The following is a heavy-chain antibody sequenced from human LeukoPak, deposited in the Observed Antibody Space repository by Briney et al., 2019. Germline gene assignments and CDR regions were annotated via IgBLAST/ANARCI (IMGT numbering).Heavy chain of an antibody. CDR3: AGCPVHQLLDVSGVYYYYYYMDV. CDR2: IIPIFGTA. J-gene: IGHJ6*03. CDR1: GGTFSSYA. Sequence: ASVKVSCKASGGTFSSYAISWVRQAPGQGLEWRGGIIPIFGTANYAQKFQGRVTITAAKSPSTAYMELSSLRSEDTAVYYCAGCPVHQLLDVSGVYYYYYYMDVWGKGTTVTVSS. V-gene: IGHV1-69*06. D-gene: IGHD2-2*01.